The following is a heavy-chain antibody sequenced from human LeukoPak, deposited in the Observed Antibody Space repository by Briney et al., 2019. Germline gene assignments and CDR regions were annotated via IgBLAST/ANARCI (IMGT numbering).Heavy chain of an antibody. CDR3: ARDPPQYSSSWYRVEDY. CDR2: IIPILGIA. CDR1: GGTFSSYA. V-gene: IGHV1-69*04. Sequence: GASVKVSCKASGGTFSSYAISWVRQAPGQGLEWMGRIIPILGIANYAQRFQGRVTITADKSTSTAYMELSSLRSEDTAVYYCARDPPQYSSSWYRVEDYWGQGTLVTVSS. J-gene: IGHJ4*02. D-gene: IGHD6-13*01.